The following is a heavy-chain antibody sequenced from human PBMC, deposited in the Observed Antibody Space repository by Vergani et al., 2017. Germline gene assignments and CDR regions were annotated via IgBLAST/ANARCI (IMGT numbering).Heavy chain of an antibody. J-gene: IGHJ6*02. V-gene: IGHV3-23*01. Sequence: DVQLLESGGGQVQPGGSLRLSCVASGLTFRGYAMTWVRQIPGKAPEWVSAINGRGSNSYYADSVKGRFTISRDDSRGEVYLQMNSLRADDTAVYFCARDPVYGPFREIPHYGMNVWGRGTTVTVS. CDR1: GLTFRGYA. CDR3: ARDPVYGPFREIPHYGMNV. D-gene: IGHD3-10*01. CDR2: INGRGSNS.